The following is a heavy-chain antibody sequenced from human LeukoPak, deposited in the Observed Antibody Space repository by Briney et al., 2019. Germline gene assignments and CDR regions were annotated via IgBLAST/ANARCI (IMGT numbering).Heavy chain of an antibody. CDR2: INAGNGNT. D-gene: IGHD6-13*01. J-gene: IGHJ4*02. V-gene: IGHV1-3*01. Sequence: ASVKVSCKASGYTFTSYAMHWVRQAPGQRLEWMGWINAGNGNTKYSQKFQGRVTITRDTSASTAYMELSSLRSEDTAVYYCARFSSSWYAFDYWGQGTLVTVSS. CDR3: ARFSSSWYAFDY. CDR1: GYTFTSYA.